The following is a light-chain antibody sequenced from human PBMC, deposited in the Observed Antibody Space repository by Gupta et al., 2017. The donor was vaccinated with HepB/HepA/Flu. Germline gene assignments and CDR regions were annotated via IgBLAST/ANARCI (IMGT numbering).Light chain of an antibody. CDR1: SGSVSTTYY. Sequence: QTVVTQEPSFSVSPGGTVTLTCGLNSGSVSTTYYPSWFQQTPGQAPRTLSYSTNTRSSWVPDRFSGSILGNKAALTITGAQADDESDYYCALYMGSGISIFGGGTKLTVL. J-gene: IGLJ2*01. V-gene: IGLV8-61*01. CDR3: ALYMGSGISI. CDR2: STN.